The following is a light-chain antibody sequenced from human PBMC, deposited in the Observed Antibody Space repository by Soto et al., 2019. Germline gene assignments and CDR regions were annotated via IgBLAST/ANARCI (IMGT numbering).Light chain of an antibody. CDR2: GAS. J-gene: IGKJ4*01. CDR1: QSVSASY. CDR3: KQYGSSPLT. V-gene: IGKV3-20*01. Sequence: EIVLTQSPDTLSLSPGERATLSCRASQSVSASYLAWYQHKPGQAPRLLMYGASRRATGIPDRFSGSGSGTDFTLTISRLETEDFVVYFCKQYGSSPLTFGGGTKV.